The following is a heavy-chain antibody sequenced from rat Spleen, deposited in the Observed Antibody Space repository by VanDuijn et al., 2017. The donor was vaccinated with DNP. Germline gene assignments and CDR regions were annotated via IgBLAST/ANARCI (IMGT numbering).Heavy chain of an antibody. CDR2: ITSNGGAT. V-gene: IGHV5-31*01. J-gene: IGHJ2*01. CDR1: GFTFSYYW. Sequence: EVQLMESGGDLVQPGKSLKLSCVASGFTFSYYWMTWVRQVPGKGLEWLASITSNGGATYYLDSVKGRFTISRDDAQDTLYLQMNSLRSEDTATYYCAKDGGDYWGQGVMVTVSS. CDR3: AKDGGDY.